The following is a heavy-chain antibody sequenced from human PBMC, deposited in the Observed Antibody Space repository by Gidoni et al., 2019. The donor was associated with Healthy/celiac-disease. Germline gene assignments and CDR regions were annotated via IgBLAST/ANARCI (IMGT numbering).Heavy chain of an antibody. CDR2: IYYSGST. D-gene: IGHD2-21*01. V-gene: IGHV4-59*01. Sequence: QVQLQESGPGLVKPSETLSLTRTDSGGYISSYDWSWIRQPPGKGLEWIGYIYYSGSTNYNPSLKSRVTISVDTSKNQFSLKLSSVTAADAAVYYCARAYCGGDCYRANWFDPWGQGTLVTVSS. J-gene: IGHJ5*02. CDR1: GGYISSYD. CDR3: ARAYCGGDCYRANWFDP.